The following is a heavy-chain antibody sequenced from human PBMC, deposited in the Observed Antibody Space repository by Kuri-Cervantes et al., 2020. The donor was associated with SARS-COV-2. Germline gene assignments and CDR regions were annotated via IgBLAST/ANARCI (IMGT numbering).Heavy chain of an antibody. J-gene: IGHJ4*02. CDR3: AKDPEKYSSSPYYFDY. CDR1: GFTFDDYA. CDR2: ISWNSGSI. V-gene: IGHV3-9*01. Sequence: GGSLRLSCAASGFTFDDYAMHWVRQAPGKGLEWVSGISWNSGSIGYADSVKGRFTISRDNAKNSLYLQMNSLRAEDTALYYCAKDPEKYSSSPYYFDYWGQGTMVTVSS. D-gene: IGHD6-13*01.